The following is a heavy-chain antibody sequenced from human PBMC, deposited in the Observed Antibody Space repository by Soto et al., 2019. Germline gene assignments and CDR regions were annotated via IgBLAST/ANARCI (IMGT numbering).Heavy chain of an antibody. J-gene: IGHJ4*02. D-gene: IGHD2-2*01. V-gene: IGHV5-10-1*01. CDR2: IDPSDSYV. CDR1: GYSLTAYW. CDR3: TRRASSSFYHFDF. Sequence: GESLKISCQASGYSLTAYWITWVRQMPGKGLEWMATIDPSDSYVDYSPSFRGHVTFSVDRSITTVYLQWNSLKASDSAMYFCTRRASSSFYHFDFWGQGALVTVSS.